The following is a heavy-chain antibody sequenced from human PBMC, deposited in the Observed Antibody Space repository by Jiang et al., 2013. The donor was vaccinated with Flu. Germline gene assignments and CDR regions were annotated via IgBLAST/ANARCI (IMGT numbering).Heavy chain of an antibody. D-gene: IGHD6-19*01. J-gene: IGHJ6*02. CDR2: TYYRSKWYN. CDR1: GDSVSSNSAA. CDR3: AREGRSSGWAGMDV. V-gene: IGHV6-1*01. Sequence: QTLSLTCAISGDSVSSNSAAWNWIRQSPSRGLEWLGRTYYRSKWYNDYAVSVKSRITINPDTSKNQFPLQLNSVTPEDTAVYYCAREGRSSGWAGMDVWGQGTTVTVSS.